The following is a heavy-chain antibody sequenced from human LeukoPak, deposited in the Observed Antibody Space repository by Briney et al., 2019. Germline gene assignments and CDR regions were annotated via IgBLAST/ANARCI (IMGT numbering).Heavy chain of an antibody. J-gene: IGHJ4*02. CDR3: ARDRSSGSRVEFFFDY. D-gene: IGHD6-19*01. Sequence: GGSLRLSCAASGFTDSGNYMSWVRQAPGKGLEWVSVIYSGGSTYYADSVKGRFTISRDNSKNTLYLQMNSLRAEDTAVYYCARDRSSGSRVEFFFDYWGQGTLVTVSS. CDR2: IYSGGST. V-gene: IGHV3-66*02. CDR1: GFTDSGNY.